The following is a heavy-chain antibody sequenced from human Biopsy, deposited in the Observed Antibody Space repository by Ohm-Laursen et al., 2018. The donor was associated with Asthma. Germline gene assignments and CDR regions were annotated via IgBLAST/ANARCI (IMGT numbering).Heavy chain of an antibody. CDR2: IYYSGST. CDR1: GGSISSSSYY. D-gene: IGHD3-3*01. J-gene: IGHJ5*02. Sequence: SETLSLTCPVSGGSISSSSYYWGWIRQPPGKGLEWIGSIYYSGSTYYNPSLKSRVTISVDSSKNHFSLKLSSVTAADTAVYYCARFTAPITIFGVVNNWFDPWGQGTLVTVSS. V-gene: IGHV4-39*01. CDR3: ARFTAPITIFGVVNNWFDP.